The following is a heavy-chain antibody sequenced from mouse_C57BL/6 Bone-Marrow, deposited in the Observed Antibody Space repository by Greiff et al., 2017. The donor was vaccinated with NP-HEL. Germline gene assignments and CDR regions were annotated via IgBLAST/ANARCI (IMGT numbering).Heavy chain of an antibody. V-gene: IGHV1-9*01. D-gene: IGHD2-3*01. CDR3: ARYGLLTWFAY. CDR2: ILPGSGST. J-gene: IGHJ3*01. CDR1: GYTFTGHW. Sequence: QVQLMESGAELMKPGASVKLSCKATGYTFTGHWIEWVRQSPGHGLEWIGEILPGSGSTNYNEKFKGKATFTADTSSNTAYMQLSSLTTEDTAIYYCARYGLLTWFAYWGQGTLVTGSA.